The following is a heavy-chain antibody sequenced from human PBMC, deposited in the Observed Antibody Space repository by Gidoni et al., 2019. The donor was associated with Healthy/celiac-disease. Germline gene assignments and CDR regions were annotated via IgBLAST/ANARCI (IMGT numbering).Heavy chain of an antibody. V-gene: IGHV3-23*04. CDR3: AKDSGIAARRNYGMDV. D-gene: IGHD6-6*01. J-gene: IGHJ6*02. CDR1: GFPFSSYA. Sequence: EVQLVESGGGLVQPGGSLRLSCAASGFPFSSYAMSWVRQAPGKGLEWVSAISGSGGSTYYADSVKGRFTISRDNSKNTLYLQMNSLRAEDTAVYYCAKDSGIAARRNYGMDVWGQGTTVTVSS. CDR2: ISGSGGST.